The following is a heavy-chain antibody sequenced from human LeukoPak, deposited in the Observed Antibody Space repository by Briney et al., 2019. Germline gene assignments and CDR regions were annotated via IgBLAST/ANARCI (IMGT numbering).Heavy chain of an antibody. CDR3: AREGGDSTVFQHKKWFDP. D-gene: IGHD2-21*01. CDR2: IYYRGRT. V-gene: IGHV4-31*03. J-gene: IGHJ5*02. Sequence: PSETLSLTCTVSGGPICSGDYYGGWIRQHPGKGLDWIGYIYYRGRTYSNPSLKSRVSISVDTSKNQFSLNLSSVTAADTAVYYCAREGGDSTVFQHKKWFDPWGQGTLVTVSS. CDR1: GGPICSGDYY.